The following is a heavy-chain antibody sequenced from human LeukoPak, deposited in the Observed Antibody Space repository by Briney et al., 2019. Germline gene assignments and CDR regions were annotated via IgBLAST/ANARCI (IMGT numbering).Heavy chain of an antibody. V-gene: IGHV1-69*13. CDR2: IIPIFGTA. CDR3: ARVRSSYRTLGAFDI. CDR1: GGTFSSYA. J-gene: IGHJ3*02. Sequence: EASVKVSCKASGGTFSSYAISWVRQAPGQGLEWMGGIIPIFGTANYAQKFQGRVTITADESTSTAYMELSSLRSEDTAVYYCARVRSSYRTLGAFDIWGQGTMVTVSS. D-gene: IGHD3-16*02.